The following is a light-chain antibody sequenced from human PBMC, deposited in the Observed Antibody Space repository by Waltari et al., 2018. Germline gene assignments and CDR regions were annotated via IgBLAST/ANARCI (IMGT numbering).Light chain of an antibody. Sequence: LTQSPGTLALSPGDRATLSSRVSQIISRYLAWYQKKPGQAPRLLIYGASTMATGIPDRFSGSGSGTDFSLTISGLEPEDSAVYYCQHHFRLPATFGQGTKVEIK. CDR3: QHHFRLPAT. V-gene: IGKV3-20*01. CDR2: GAS. J-gene: IGKJ1*01. CDR1: QIISRY.